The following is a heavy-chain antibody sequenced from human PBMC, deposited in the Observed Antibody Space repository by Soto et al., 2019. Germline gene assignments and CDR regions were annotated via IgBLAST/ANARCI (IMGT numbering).Heavy chain of an antibody. D-gene: IGHD6-6*01. CDR1: GGTFSSYA. CDR2: ILPIFGTA. V-gene: IGHV1-69*06. CDR3: AREPRDRRIAARLSWFDP. J-gene: IGHJ5*02. Sequence: SVKVSCKASGGTFSSYAISWVRQAPGQGLEWRGGILPIFGTANYAHKFQGRVTITADKSTSTAYMELSSLRSEDTAVYYCAREPRDRRIAARLSWFDPWGQGTLVTVSS.